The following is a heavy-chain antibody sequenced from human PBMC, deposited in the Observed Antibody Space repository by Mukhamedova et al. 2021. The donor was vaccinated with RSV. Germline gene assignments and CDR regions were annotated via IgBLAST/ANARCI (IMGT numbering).Heavy chain of an antibody. CDR2: INSKSGYT. CDR3: ARGYRSGYGFFDS. D-gene: IGHD5-18*01. V-gene: IGHV1-2*06. J-gene: IGHJ4*02. Sequence: PGQGLEWMGRINSKSGYTNYAQKFQGRVTIARDTSNSTASMDLSRLRSGDTAVYYCARGYRSGYGFFDSWGLGTQVIVSS.